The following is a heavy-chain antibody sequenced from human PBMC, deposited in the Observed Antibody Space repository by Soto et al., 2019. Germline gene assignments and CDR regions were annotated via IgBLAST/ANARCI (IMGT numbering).Heavy chain of an antibody. CDR1: GFSFSTYA. CDR3: ARFARVVPRDAFDI. Sequence: QVQLVESGGGVVQPGRSLRLSCAASGFSFSTYAMHWVRQAPGKGLGWVAVISSEGTTKYNSDSVKGRFTISRDNAKNTLYLKMNSLSPEDTVVYYCARFARVVPRDAFDIWGQGTMVPVSS. J-gene: IGHJ3*02. CDR2: ISSEGTTK. D-gene: IGHD3-3*01. V-gene: IGHV3-30-3*01.